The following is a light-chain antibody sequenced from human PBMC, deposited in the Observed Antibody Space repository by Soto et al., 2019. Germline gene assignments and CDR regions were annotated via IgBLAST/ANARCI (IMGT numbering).Light chain of an antibody. CDR1: SSNVGGYSY. CDR2: DVT. J-gene: IGLJ3*02. V-gene: IGLV2-11*01. Sequence: QSALTQPRSVSGSPGQSVTISCTGTSSNVGGYSYVSWYQQHPGIAPQLIIYDVTKRPSGVPDRFSGSKSGNTASLTISGLQAEDEADYYCCPYAGSYSWVFGGGTKVTVL. CDR3: CPYAGSYSWV.